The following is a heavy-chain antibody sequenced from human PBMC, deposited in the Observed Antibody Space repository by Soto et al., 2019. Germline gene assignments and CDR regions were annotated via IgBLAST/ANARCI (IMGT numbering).Heavy chain of an antibody. CDR3: ARDYECYFDL. D-gene: IGHD3-3*01. CDR1: GFTFSSYG. V-gene: IGHV3-33*01. Sequence: QVQLVESGGGVVQPGRSLRLSCAASGFTFSSYGMHWVRQAPGKGLEWVAVIWYDGSNKYYADSVKGRFTISRDNYKNTLYLQMNSLRAEDTAVYYCARDYECYFDLWGRGTLVTVSS. CDR2: IWYDGSNK. J-gene: IGHJ2*01.